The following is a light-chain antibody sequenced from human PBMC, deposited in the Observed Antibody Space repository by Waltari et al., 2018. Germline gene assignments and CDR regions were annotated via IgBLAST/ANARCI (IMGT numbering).Light chain of an antibody. Sequence: DIQMTQSPSTLSASVGDRVTITCRAGQSISTWLAWYQQKAGEAPKLLIYKASSLETGVPSRFSGSGSGTEFTLTISSLQAEDVAVYYCQQYYNTPLTFGGGTKVEIK. CDR3: QQYYNTPLT. J-gene: IGKJ4*01. CDR1: QSISTW. CDR2: KAS. V-gene: IGKV1-5*03.